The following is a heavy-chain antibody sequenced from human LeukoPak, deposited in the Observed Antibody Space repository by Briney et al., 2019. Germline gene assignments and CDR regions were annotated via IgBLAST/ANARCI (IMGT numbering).Heavy chain of an antibody. V-gene: IGHV5-51*01. CDR3: ARHKRSSGTIDY. J-gene: IGHJ4*02. Sequence: GASLKISCKGSGYSFTSYWIGWVRPLPGKGLEWMGIIYPGDSDTRYSPSFQGQVTISADKSISTAYLQWSSLKASDTAMYYCARHKRSSGTIDYWGQGTLVTVSS. CDR1: GYSFTSYW. D-gene: IGHD6-19*01. CDR2: IYPGDSDT.